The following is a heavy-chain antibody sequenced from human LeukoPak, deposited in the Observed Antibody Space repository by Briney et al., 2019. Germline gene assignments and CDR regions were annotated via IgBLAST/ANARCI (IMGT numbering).Heavy chain of an antibody. J-gene: IGHJ3*02. V-gene: IGHV3-23*01. CDR3: AKDRWSSPISTFDI. D-gene: IGHD2/OR15-2a*01. CDR2: ISGSSGST. CDR1: GLTLNSYA. Sequence: GGSLRLSCAASGLTLNSYAMNWVRQAPGKGLEWVSGISGSSGSTYYADSVKGRFTISRDNSKNTLYLQMNSLRAEDTAVYYCAKDRWSSPISTFDIWGQGTMVTASS.